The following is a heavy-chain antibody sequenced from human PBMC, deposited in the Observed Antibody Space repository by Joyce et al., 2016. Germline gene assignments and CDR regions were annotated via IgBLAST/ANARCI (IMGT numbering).Heavy chain of an antibody. D-gene: IGHD3-16*01. Sequence: QLMESGGGVVKPGGSLRLSCEASGSTFSSSSRSWFRQAPGKGLEWVAAISGTSYYIFHAETVRGRFTVSRDNAKKTLYLQMNSLRAEDSAVFYCARGGISYYYAMDVWGQGTTVTVSS. CDR3: ARGGISYYYAMDV. J-gene: IGHJ6*02. CDR1: GSTFSSSS. V-gene: IGHV3-21*01. CDR2: ISGTSYYI.